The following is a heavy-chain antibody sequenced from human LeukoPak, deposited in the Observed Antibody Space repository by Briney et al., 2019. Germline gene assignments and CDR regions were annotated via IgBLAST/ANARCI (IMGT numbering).Heavy chain of an antibody. V-gene: IGHV3-30*04. CDR1: GFTFSSYA. CDR2: ISYDGSNK. J-gene: IGHJ4*02. Sequence: GGSLRLSCAASGFTFSSYAMHWVRQAPGKGLEGVAVISYDGSNKYYADSVKGRFTISRDNSKNTLYLQMNSLRAEDTAVYYCARVERYAGLLDYWGQGTLVTVSS. D-gene: IGHD1-1*01. CDR3: ARVERYAGLLDY.